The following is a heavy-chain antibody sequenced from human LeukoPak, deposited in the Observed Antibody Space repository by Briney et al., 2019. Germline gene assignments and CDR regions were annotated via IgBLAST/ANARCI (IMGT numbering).Heavy chain of an antibody. CDR2: ISSGSTYI. CDR1: GFTFTNYA. CDR3: ARDNNVATIGGFDY. Sequence: GGSLGLSCAASGFTFTNYAMSWVRQASGKGLEWVSFISSGSTYISYADSVKGRFTISRDNAKNSLYLQMNRLRAEDTAVYYCARDNNVATIGGFDYWGQGNLVSVSS. J-gene: IGHJ4*02. V-gene: IGHV3-21*01. D-gene: IGHD5-12*01.